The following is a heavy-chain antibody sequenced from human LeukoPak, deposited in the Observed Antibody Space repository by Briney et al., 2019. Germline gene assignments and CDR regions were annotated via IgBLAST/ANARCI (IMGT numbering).Heavy chain of an antibody. D-gene: IGHD1-26*01. J-gene: IGHJ5*02. CDR3: AWSGSYTPPAFDP. CDR1: GFTFSSYW. V-gene: IGHV3-7*01. CDR2: IKQDGSEK. Sequence: GRSLRLSCAASGFTFSSYWMSWVRQAPGKGLEWVANIKQDGSEKYYVDSVKGRFTISRDNAKNSLYLQMNSLRAEDTAVYYCAWSGSYTPPAFDPWGQGTLVTVSS.